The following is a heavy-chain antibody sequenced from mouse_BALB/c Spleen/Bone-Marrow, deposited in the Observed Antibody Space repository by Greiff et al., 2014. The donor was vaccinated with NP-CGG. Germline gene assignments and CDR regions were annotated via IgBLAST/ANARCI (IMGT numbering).Heavy chain of an antibody. J-gene: IGHJ4*01. CDR2: INPYNGGT. CDR3: ARGITTGMDY. V-gene: IGHV1-20*02. D-gene: IGHD1-1*01. CDR1: GYTFTGYS. Sequence: EVQLQQSGAELVKPGASLKLSCKASGYTFTGYSMNWVKQRPGKNLEWIGLINPYNGGTTYNQKFKGKATITIDKSSSTAYMELLSLASEDSAVGYCARGITTGMDYWGQGTSVTVSS.